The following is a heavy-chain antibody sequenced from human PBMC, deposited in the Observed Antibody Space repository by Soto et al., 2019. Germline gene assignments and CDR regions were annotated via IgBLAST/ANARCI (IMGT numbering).Heavy chain of an antibody. D-gene: IGHD3-22*01. CDR2: INPTGGST. J-gene: IGHJ4*02. V-gene: IGHV1-46*01. Sequence: SVKLSCETCGYTNTNNYIHWVRQAPGQGLEWMGIINPTGGSTTYAQKFQGRVTMTRDTSTSTVYIDMSSLRSEDTAVYYCVRSYYDSNGFSLYQFDYWGQGTRVTVSS. CDR1: GYTNTNNY. CDR3: VRSYYDSNGFSLYQFDY.